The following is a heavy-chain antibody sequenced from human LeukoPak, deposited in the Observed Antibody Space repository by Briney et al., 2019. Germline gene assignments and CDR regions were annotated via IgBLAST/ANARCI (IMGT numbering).Heavy chain of an antibody. J-gene: IGHJ4*02. CDR3: ASERSRDGYTG. Sequence: PGGSLRLSCAASGFTFSSYSMNWVRQAPGKGLEWVSSISSSSYIYYADSVKGRFTISRDNAKNSLYLQMNSLRAEDTAVYYCASERSRDGYTGWGQGTLVTVSS. CDR2: ISSSSYI. D-gene: IGHD5-24*01. V-gene: IGHV3-21*01. CDR1: GFTFSSYS.